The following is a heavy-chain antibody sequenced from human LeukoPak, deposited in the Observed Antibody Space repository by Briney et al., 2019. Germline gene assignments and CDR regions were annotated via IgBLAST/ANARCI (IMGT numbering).Heavy chain of an antibody. CDR3: ARDLATIDGIAWYYFEN. J-gene: IGHJ4*02. V-gene: IGHV1-2*02. D-gene: IGHD5-12*01. CDR1: GYTFTGHY. CDR2: INPNTGGT. Sequence: ASVKVSCKASGYTFTGHYIHWVRQAPGQSFEWMGWINPNTGGTDYAQKFQDRIAISTYTSISTAYMELSRLRSDDTALYYCARDLATIDGIAWYYFENWGQGTLVTVS.